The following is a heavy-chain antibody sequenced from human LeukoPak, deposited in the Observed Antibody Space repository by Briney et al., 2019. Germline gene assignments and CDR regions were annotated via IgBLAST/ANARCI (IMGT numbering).Heavy chain of an antibody. CDR1: GDSITGYY. Sequence: PSETLSLTCTVSGDSITGYYWSWIRQPPGKGLEWIAYISYTGSTNYNPSLRGRVTISVDTSKNQFSLKLSSVTAADTAVYYCARILYGAVAGTDYWGQGTLVTVSS. D-gene: IGHD6-19*01. V-gene: IGHV4-59*01. CDR2: ISYTGST. J-gene: IGHJ4*02. CDR3: ARILYGAVAGTDY.